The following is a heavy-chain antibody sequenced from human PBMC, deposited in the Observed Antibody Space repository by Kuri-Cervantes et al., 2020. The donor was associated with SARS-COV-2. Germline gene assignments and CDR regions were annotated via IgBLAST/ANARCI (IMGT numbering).Heavy chain of an antibody. CDR2: IYYSGGT. Sequence: ESLKISCAVSGGSISSYYWSWIRQPPGKGLEWIGYIYYSGGTNYNPSLKSRVTISVDTSKNQFSLKLSSVTAADTAVYYCARHGALLVIAPARVGPHTRAFDIWGQGTMVTVSS. CDR3: ARHGALLVIAPARVGPHTRAFDI. J-gene: IGHJ3*02. V-gene: IGHV4-59*08. CDR1: GGSISSYY. D-gene: IGHD2-21*01.